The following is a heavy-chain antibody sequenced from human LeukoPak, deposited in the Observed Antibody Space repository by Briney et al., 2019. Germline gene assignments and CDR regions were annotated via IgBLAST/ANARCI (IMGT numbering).Heavy chain of an antibody. CDR3: ARGTWGIAAAGTVCDY. V-gene: IGHV1-58*01. J-gene: IGHJ4*02. CDR2: IVVGSGNT. Sequence: ASVKVSCKASGFTFTSSAVQWVRQARGQRLEWIGWIVVGSGNTNYAQKFQERVTITRDMSTSTAYMELSSLRSEDTAVYYCARGTWGIAAAGTVCDYWGQGTLVTVSS. D-gene: IGHD6-13*01. CDR1: GFTFTSSA.